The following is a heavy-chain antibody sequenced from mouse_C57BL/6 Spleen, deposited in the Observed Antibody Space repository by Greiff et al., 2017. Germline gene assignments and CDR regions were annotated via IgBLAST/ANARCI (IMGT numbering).Heavy chain of an antibody. CDR3: SILTAVVATDY. Sequence: VQLQQSGAELMKPGASVKISCKATGYTFTDYWIEWVKQRPGHSLEWIGVILPEIGSTSYNEKFKGKATFTADQSSNTAYIQLSSLTTEDSAIXYCSILTAVVATDYWGQGTMLTVSA. J-gene: IGHJ2*01. CDR1: GYTFTDYW. D-gene: IGHD1-1*01. V-gene: IGHV1-9*01. CDR2: ILPEIGST.